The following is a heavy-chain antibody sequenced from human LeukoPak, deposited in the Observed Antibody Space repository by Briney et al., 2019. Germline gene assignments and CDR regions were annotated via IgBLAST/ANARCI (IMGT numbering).Heavy chain of an antibody. CDR2: ISGSGGST. Sequence: GGSLRLSCAASGFTFSSYAMSWVRQAPGKGLEWVSAISGSGGSTYYADSVKGRFTISRDNAKNSLYLQMNSLRAEDTAVYYCARDSGDAHYDLNGMDVWGQGTTVTVSS. CDR3: ARDSGDAHYDLNGMDV. CDR1: GFTFSSYA. V-gene: IGHV3-23*01. D-gene: IGHD3-3*01. J-gene: IGHJ6*02.